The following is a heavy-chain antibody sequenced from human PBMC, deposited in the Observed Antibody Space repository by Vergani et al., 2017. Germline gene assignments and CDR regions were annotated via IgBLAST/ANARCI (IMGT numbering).Heavy chain of an antibody. D-gene: IGHD4-11*01. CDR1: GGSFTSYH. Sequence: QVQLQQWGGGLLKPSETLSLTCVVNGGSFTSYHWTWIRQSPGEGLEWVGEIDHTGRPDYNPSLKSRLTMSVDKSRTQFSLTLNSVTATDPAIYFCARVNTETNGHLYYYYYMDVWGQGTAVTVSS. CDR2: IDHTGRP. CDR3: ARVNTETNGHLYYYYYMDV. J-gene: IGHJ6*03. V-gene: IGHV4-34*01.